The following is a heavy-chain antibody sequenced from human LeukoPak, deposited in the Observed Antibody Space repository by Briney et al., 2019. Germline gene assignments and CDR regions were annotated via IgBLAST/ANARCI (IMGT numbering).Heavy chain of an antibody. D-gene: IGHD3-22*01. Sequence: GGSLRLSCAASGFTFSSYGMHWVRQAPGKGLEWVGVISYDGSNKYYADSVKGRFTISRDNSKNTLYLQMNSLRAEDTAVYYCAKGIDYYDSSGYLGLFDYWGQGTLVTVSS. CDR2: ISYDGSNK. CDR3: AKGIDYYDSSGYLGLFDY. CDR1: GFTFSSYG. J-gene: IGHJ4*02. V-gene: IGHV3-30*18.